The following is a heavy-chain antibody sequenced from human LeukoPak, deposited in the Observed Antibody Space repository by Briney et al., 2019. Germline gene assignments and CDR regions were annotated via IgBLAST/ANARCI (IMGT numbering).Heavy chain of an antibody. V-gene: IGHV3-21*01. J-gene: IGHJ4*02. Sequence: GGSLRLSCAASGFTFSSYSMNWVRQAPGKGLEWVSSISSSSSYIYYADSAKGRFTISRDNAKNSLYLQMNSLRAEDTAVYYCASPGIAAAGTSGHWGQGALYSVSS. CDR3: ASPGIAAAGTSGH. CDR2: ISSSSSYI. D-gene: IGHD6-13*01. CDR1: GFTFSSYS.